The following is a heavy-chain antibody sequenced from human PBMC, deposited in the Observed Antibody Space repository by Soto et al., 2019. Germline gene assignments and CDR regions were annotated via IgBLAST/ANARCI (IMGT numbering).Heavy chain of an antibody. Sequence: SETLSLTCTVSGGSVSSDTHYWSWIRQPPGKRLEWSGFIYSSGSTNYNPSLKSRVTMSVATSKNQFSLKLRSVIVADTTVYHCARFVRSCSGTTCYTRADVWGQGTTVTVSS. CDR1: GGSVSSDTHY. V-gene: IGHV4-61*01. CDR3: ARFVRSCSGTTCYTRADV. CDR2: IYSSGST. D-gene: IGHD2-2*02. J-gene: IGHJ6*02.